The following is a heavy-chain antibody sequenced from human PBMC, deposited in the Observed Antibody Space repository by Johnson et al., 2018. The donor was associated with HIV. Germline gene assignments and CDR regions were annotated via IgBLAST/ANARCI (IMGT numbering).Heavy chain of an antibody. CDR2: ISYDGSNK. CDR1: GFTFSSYA. J-gene: IGHJ3*01. CDR3: AKRGDLSDGTASFDAFEV. Sequence: QVQLVESGGGVVQPGRSLRLSCAASGFTFSSYAMHWVRQAPGKGLEWVAVISYDGSNKYYADSVKGRFTISRDNSRDTLFLEMNSLRVEDTAVYYCAKRGDLSDGTASFDAFEVWGQGTMVTVSS. V-gene: IGHV3-30*04. D-gene: IGHD2-21*02.